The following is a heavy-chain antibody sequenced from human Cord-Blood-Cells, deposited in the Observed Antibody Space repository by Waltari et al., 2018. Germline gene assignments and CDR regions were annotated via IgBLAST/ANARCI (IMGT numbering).Heavy chain of an antibody. V-gene: IGHV4-34*01. CDR1: GGSFSGYY. CDR3: ARGHVPADFWSGYYYYYYYYGMDV. J-gene: IGHJ6*02. CDR2: INHSGST. Sequence: QVQLQQWGAGLLKPSETLSLTCAVYGGSFSGYYWSWIRQPPGKGLEWIGEINHSGSTNYNPSLKSRVTISVDTSKNQFSLKLSSVTAADTAVYYCARGHVPADFWSGYYYYYYYYGMDVWGQGTTVTVSS. D-gene: IGHD3-3*01.